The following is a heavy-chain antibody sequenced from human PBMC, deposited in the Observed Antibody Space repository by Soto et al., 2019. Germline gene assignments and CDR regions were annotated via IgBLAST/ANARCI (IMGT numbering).Heavy chain of an antibody. D-gene: IGHD3-3*01. CDR2: IYYSGST. CDR3: AGPSAAVWSGYAFDI. V-gene: IGHV4-59*08. J-gene: IGHJ3*02. CDR1: GGSISSYY. Sequence: QVQLQESGPGLVKPSETLSLTCTVSGGSISSYYWSWIRQPPGKGLEWIGYIYYSGSTNYNPSLQGRVTISVDTSKNQFSLKLSPVTAADTAVYYCAGPSAAVWSGYAFDIWGQGTMVTVSS.